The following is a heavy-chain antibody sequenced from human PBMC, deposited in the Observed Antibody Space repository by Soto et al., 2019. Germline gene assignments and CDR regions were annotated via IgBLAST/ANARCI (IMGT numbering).Heavy chain of an antibody. CDR3: SRVDPSPKSPDY. CDR2: SRNRVNNLST. CDR1: EFSFSDQY. D-gene: IGHD3-9*01. V-gene: IGHV3-72*01. Sequence: ESGGGLVLPGGSLRLSCTVSAVSEFSFSDQYMDWVRQAPGKGLEWVGRSRNRVNNLSTAYAASVQGRFTISRDESKNTVYLQMTSLKTDDTAVYYCSRVDPSPKSPDYWGQGTLVTVSS. J-gene: IGHJ4*02.